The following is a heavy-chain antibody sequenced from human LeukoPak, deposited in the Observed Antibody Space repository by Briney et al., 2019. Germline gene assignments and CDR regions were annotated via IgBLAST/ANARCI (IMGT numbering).Heavy chain of an antibody. Sequence: SETLSLTCTVSGGSISSYYWSWIRQPPGKGLEWIGYIYYSGSTFYNPSLKSRVTISVDTSKNQFSLKLSSVTAADTAVYYCSRESTVIWFDPWGQGTLVTVSS. V-gene: IGHV4-59*12. J-gene: IGHJ5*02. CDR3: SRESTVIWFDP. CDR2: IYYSGST. CDR1: GGSISSYY. D-gene: IGHD4-11*01.